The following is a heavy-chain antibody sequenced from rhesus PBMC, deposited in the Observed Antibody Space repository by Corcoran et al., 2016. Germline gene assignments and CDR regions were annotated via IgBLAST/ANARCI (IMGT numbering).Heavy chain of an antibody. CDR2: SDPSDTAT. J-gene: IGHJ4*01. V-gene: IGHV5-2*01. CDR1: GYSFTSNW. CDR3: AKGSGYIQFDY. Sequence: EVQLVQSGAGVKRPGESLQISCKTYGYSFTSNWISWWRQMPGKGQEWRGASDPSDTATRYRPSFQGQVTISADKAISTTYLQWSSLKASDSATYYCAKGSGYIQFDYWGQGVLVTVSS. D-gene: IGHD5-24*01.